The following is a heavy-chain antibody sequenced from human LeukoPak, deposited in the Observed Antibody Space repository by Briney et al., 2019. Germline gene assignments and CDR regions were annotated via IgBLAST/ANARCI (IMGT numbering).Heavy chain of an antibody. CDR1: GYSISSGYY. Sequence: SETLSLTCAVSGYSISSGYYWGWIRQPPGKGLEWIGSIYHSGSTYYNPSLKSRVTISVDTSKNQFSLKLSSVTAADTAVYYCASLAVAGPYYFDYWGQGTLVTVPS. CDR3: ASLAVAGPYYFDY. D-gene: IGHD6-19*01. CDR2: IYHSGST. J-gene: IGHJ4*02. V-gene: IGHV4-38-2*01.